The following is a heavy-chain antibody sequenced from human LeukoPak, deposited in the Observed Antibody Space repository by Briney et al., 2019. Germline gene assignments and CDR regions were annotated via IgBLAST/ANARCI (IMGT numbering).Heavy chain of an antibody. D-gene: IGHD3-3*01. CDR3: TSWVDFWSGYYLPRFDY. V-gene: IGHV3-49*04. CDR2: IRSKAYGGTT. CDR1: GFTFGDYA. Sequence: SLRLSCTASGFTFGDYAMSWVRQAPGTGLEWVGCIRSKAYGGTTEYAASVKGRFTISKDGSKSIAYLQMNSLKTEDTAVYYCTSWVDFWSGYYLPRFDYWGQGTLVTVSS. J-gene: IGHJ4*02.